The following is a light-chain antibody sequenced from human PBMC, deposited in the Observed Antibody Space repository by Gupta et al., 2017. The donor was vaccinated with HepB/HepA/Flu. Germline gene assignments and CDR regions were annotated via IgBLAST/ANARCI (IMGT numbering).Light chain of an antibody. CDR2: EVS. CDR3: LQGTHWPPTT. J-gene: IGKJ5*01. Sequence: DVVLTQSPLSLSVTLGPPASISCWSSESLVYSDGVTYLNWFHQRPGQSPRRLLYEVSTRDSGVPDRFSGSGSGTDFTLKISRVEAADVGIYYCLQGTHWPPTTFGQGTRLEIK. V-gene: IGKV2-30*01. CDR1: ESLVYSDGVTY.